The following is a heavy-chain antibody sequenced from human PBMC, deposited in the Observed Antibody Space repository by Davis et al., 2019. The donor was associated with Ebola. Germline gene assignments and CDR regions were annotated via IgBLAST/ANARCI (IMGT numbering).Heavy chain of an antibody. J-gene: IGHJ4*02. D-gene: IGHD3-22*01. Sequence: SETLSLTCTVSGGSISSSSYYWGWIRQPPGKGLEWIGSIYYSGSTYYNPSLKSRVTISVDTSKNQFSLKLSSVTAADTAVYYCAREVNYYDSSGYYQFDYWGQGTLVTVSS. CDR3: AREVNYYDSSGYYQFDY. CDR2: IYYSGST. V-gene: IGHV4-39*02. CDR1: GGSISSSSYY.